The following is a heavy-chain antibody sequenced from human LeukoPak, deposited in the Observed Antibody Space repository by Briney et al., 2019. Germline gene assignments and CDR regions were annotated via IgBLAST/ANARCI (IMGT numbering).Heavy chain of an antibody. V-gene: IGHV4-38-2*02. CDR3: ARDFGSSSGSCKD. D-gene: IGHD1-26*01. CDR1: GYSISSGYY. Sequence: SETLSLTCTVSGYSISSGYYWGWLRQPPGKVLEWIGSIYHSGRTYYNPSLKSRVTISVDTSKNQFSLKMGSVPAADTAVYYCARDFGSSSGSCKDWGQGTLVTVSS. J-gene: IGHJ4*02. CDR2: IYHSGRT.